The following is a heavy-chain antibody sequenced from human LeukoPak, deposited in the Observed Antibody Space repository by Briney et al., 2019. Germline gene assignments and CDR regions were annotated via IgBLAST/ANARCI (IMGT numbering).Heavy chain of an antibody. CDR2: INHSGST. V-gene: IGHV4-34*01. CDR3: ARGRFITMVRGVIRHGWLDP. Sequence: SETLSLTCAVYGGSLSSYYWSWIRQPPGKGLEWIGEINHSGSTNYNASLKSRVTISGDTSKNQFSLKLTSVTAADTAVYYCARGRFITMVRGVIRHGWLDPWGQGTLVTVSS. J-gene: IGHJ5*02. D-gene: IGHD3-10*01. CDR1: GGSLSSYY.